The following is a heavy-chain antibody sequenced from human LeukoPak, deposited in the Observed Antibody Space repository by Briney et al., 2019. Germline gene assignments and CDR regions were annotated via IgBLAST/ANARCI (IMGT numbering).Heavy chain of an antibody. CDR3: TTAYYYDSSGYDQ. CDR2: IKSKTDGGTT. J-gene: IGHJ4*02. V-gene: IGHV3-15*01. CDR1: GLTFSNAW. D-gene: IGHD3-22*01. Sequence: GGSLRLSCAASGLTFSNAWMSWVRQAPRKGLEWVGRIKSKTDGGTTDYAAPVKGRFTISRDDSKNTLYLQMNSLKTEDTAVYYCTTAYYYDSSGYDQWGQGTLVTVSS.